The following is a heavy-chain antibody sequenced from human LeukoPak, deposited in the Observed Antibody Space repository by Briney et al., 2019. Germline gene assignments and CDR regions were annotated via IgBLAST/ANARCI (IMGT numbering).Heavy chain of an antibody. CDR2: INHSGST. V-gene: IGHV4-34*01. CDR1: GGSFSGYY. CDR3: ARGVVITTRYYFDY. J-gene: IGHJ4*02. D-gene: IGHD3-22*01. Sequence: SETLSLTYAVYGGSFSGYYWSWIRQPPGKGLEWIGEINHSGSTNYNPSLKSRVTISVDTSKNQFSLRLSSVTAADTAVYYCARGVVITTRYYFDYWGQGTLVTVSS.